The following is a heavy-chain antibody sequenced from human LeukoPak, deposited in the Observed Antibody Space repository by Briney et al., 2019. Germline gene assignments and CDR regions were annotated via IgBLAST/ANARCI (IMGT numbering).Heavy chain of an antibody. V-gene: IGHV4-38-2*02. CDR2: IYHSGST. CDR1: GYSISSGYY. CDR3: ARIVSRYYYYYMDV. Sequence: SETLSLTCTVSGYSISSGYYWGWIRQPPGKGLEWIGSIYHSGSTYKNPSLKSRVTISVDTSKNQFSLKLSSVTAADTAVYYCARIVSRYYYYYMDVWGKGTTVTVSS. J-gene: IGHJ6*03. D-gene: IGHD2-21*01.